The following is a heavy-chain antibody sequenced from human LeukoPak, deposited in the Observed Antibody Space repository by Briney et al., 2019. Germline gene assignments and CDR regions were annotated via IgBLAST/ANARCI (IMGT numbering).Heavy chain of an antibody. CDR2: IYNSGST. CDR3: ARQSAAGTNNWFDP. CDR1: GGSISSNY. V-gene: IGHV4-59*08. J-gene: IGHJ5*02. Sequence: SETLSLTCTVAGGSISSNYWSWIRQPPGKGLEWIGYIYNSGSTIYNPSLKSRVTISVDTSKNQFSLRLSSVTAADTAVYFCARQSAAGTNNWFDPWGQGTLVTVSS. D-gene: IGHD6-13*01.